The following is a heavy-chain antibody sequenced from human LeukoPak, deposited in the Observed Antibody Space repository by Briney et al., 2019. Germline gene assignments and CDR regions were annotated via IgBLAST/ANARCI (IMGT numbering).Heavy chain of an antibody. CDR2: IYYSGST. CDR1: GGSISSGGYS. D-gene: IGHD4-17*01. J-gene: IGHJ3*02. V-gene: IGHV4-31*03. Sequence: SETLSLTCTVSGGSISSGGYSWSWIRQHPGKGLEWIGYIYYSGSTYYNPSLKSRVTISVDTSKNQFSLKLSSVTAADTAMYYCARSTTVTGAFDIWGQGTMVTVSS. CDR3: ARSTTVTGAFDI.